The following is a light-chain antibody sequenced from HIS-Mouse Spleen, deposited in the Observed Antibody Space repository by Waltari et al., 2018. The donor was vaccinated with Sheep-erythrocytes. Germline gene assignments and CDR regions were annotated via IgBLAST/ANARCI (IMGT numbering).Light chain of an antibody. CDR3: AAWDDSLNGYV. J-gene: IGLJ1*01. CDR2: SNN. Sequence: QSVLTQPPSASGTPGQRVTISCSGSSSNTGSKTVNGYRRLPGTAPKLLIYSNNPRPSWVPDRFSGSKSGTSASLAISGLQSEDEADYYCAAWDDSLNGYVFGTGTKVTVL. V-gene: IGLV1-44*01. CDR1: SSNTGSKT.